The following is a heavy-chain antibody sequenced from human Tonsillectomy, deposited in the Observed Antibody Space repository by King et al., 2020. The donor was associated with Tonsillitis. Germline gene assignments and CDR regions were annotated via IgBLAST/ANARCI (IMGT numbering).Heavy chain of an antibody. CDR1: GFXFXSYA. CDR3: AKGPQGTAGYFQH. V-gene: IGHV3-23*03. J-gene: IGHJ1*01. CDR2: IYSGGSST. D-gene: IGHD3-10*01. Sequence: VQLVESGGGLVXPGGSXXXSCXASGFXFXSYAMSWXRQAPGKGLEWVSVIYSGGSSTYYADSVKGRFTISRDNSKNTLYLQMNSLRAEDTAVYYCAKGPQGTAGYFQHWGQGTLVTVSS.